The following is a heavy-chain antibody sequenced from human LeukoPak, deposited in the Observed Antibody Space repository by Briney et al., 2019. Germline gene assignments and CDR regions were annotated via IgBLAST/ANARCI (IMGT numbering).Heavy chain of an antibody. D-gene: IGHD3-9*01. V-gene: IGHV3-23*01. J-gene: IGHJ6*03. CDR2: ISGSGGST. CDR3: AKYGRYFDWLPPEYMDV. CDR1: GFTFSSDA. Sequence: GGSLRLSCAASGFTFSSDAMSWVRQAPGKGLEWVSAISGSGGSTYYADSVKGRFTISRDNSKNTLYLQMNSLRAEDTAVYYCAKYGRYFDWLPPEYMDVWGKGTTVTVSS.